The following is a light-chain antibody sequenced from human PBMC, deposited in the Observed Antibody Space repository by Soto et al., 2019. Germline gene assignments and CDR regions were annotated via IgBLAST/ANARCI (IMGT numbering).Light chain of an antibody. CDR1: QSVSSN. Sequence: IVLTQSPGTLSLSPGERATLSCRASQSVSSNLAWYQQKPVQAPRLLIYGASTRATGIPARFSRTGSETDFTLTISGLQSEDSAVYFCQQYNNWPFSFGQGTRLEIK. CDR2: GAS. J-gene: IGKJ5*01. V-gene: IGKV3-15*01. CDR3: QQYNNWPFS.